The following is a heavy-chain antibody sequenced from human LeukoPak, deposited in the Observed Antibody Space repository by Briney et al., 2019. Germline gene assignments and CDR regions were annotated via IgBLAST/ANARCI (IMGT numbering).Heavy chain of an antibody. D-gene: IGHD6-6*01. CDR3: ARDPQPSSIAARPVYY. CDR1: GGTFSSYA. Sequence: GASVKVSCKASGGTFSSYAISCVRQAPGQGLEWMGRIIPILGIANYAQKFQGRVTITADKSTSTAYMELSSLRSEDTAVYYCARDPQPSSIAARPVYYWGQGTLVTVSS. CDR2: IIPILGIA. V-gene: IGHV1-69*04. J-gene: IGHJ4*02.